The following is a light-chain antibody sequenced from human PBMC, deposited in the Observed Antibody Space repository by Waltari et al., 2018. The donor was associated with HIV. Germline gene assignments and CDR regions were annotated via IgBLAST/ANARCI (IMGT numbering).Light chain of an antibody. CDR3: QVWEITDDHVV. Sequence: SYVLTQPPSVSVAPGQTARITRGGSRIGSKGVPWYQQKPGQAPVLVVQDDSDRPSRIPERFSGSNSGDTATLAISKVEAGDEADYYCQVWEITDDHVVFGGGTKLTVL. CDR2: DDS. J-gene: IGLJ2*01. CDR1: RIGSKG. V-gene: IGLV3-21*02.